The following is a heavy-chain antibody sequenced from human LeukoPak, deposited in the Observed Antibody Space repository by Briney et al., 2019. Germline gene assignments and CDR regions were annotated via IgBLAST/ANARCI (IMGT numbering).Heavy chain of an antibody. V-gene: IGHV3-33*06. CDR2: IWYDGSNK. Sequence: HPGGSLRLSCAASGFTFSSYAMSWVRQAPGKGLEWVAVIWYDGSNKYYADSVKGRFTISRDNSKNTLYLQMDSLRGEDTAVYYCAKDFRIGYSAHFDYWGQGALVTVSS. CDR1: GFTFSSYA. D-gene: IGHD2-21*01. J-gene: IGHJ4*02. CDR3: AKDFRIGYSAHFDY.